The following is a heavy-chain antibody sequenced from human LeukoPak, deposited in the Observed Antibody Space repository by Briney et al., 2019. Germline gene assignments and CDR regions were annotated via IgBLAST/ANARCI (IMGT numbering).Heavy chain of an antibody. CDR1: GVSISSGSNY. J-gene: IGHJ5*02. V-gene: IGHV4-39*01. CDR3: ARHRPTTYYYDSSGYYWFDP. Sequence: SETLSLTCSVSGVSISSGSNYWGWIRQPPGKTLEWIGSIYSSGSTHYNPSLKSRVIILIDTAKNHFSLNLSSVTAADTAVYYYARHRPTTYYYDSSGYYWFDPWGQGTLVTVSS. CDR2: IYSSGST. D-gene: IGHD3-22*01.